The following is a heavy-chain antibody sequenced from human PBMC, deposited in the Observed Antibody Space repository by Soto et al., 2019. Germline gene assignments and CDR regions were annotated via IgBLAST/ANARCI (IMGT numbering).Heavy chain of an antibody. V-gene: IGHV1-69*06. D-gene: IGHD3-22*01. J-gene: IGHJ6*02. CDR3: SGAGGYYYYYYYGMDV. CDR1: GGTFSSYA. CDR2: IIPIFGTA. Sequence: SVKVSCKDSGGTFSSYAISWVRQAPGQGLEWMGGIIPIFGTANYAQKFQGRVTITADKSTSTAYMELSSLRSEDTAVYYCSGAGGYYYYYYYGMDVWGQGTTVTVSS.